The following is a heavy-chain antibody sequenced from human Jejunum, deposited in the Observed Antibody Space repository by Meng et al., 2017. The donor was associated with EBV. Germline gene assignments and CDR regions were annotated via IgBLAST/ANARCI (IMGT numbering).Heavy chain of an antibody. J-gene: IGHJ4*02. CDR2: INPGNGET. Sequence: QVTLVQYGTYGKTPGASVKVPCKTSENIFTNYPIHWVRQAPGQRPEWMGCINPGNGETEFSQKLQGRVTITRDTSATTAYMELTSLRSEDTAVYYCASRPGFNIGPFDYWGQGTLVTVSS. D-gene: IGHD3/OR15-3a*01. V-gene: IGHV1-3*01. CDR3: ASRPGFNIGPFDY. CDR1: ENIFTNYP.